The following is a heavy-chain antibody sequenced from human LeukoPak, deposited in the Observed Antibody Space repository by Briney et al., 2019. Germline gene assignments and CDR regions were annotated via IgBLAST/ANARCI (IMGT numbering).Heavy chain of an antibody. CDR2: ISYDGSNK. Sequence: PGGSLRLSCAASGFTFSSYAMHWVRQAPGKGLEWVAVISYDGSNKYYADSVKGRFTISRDNAKNSLYLQMNSLRADDTAVYYCANHLACGSTSCPSFDDWGQGTLVTVSS. D-gene: IGHD2-2*01. CDR3: ANHLACGSTSCPSFDD. J-gene: IGHJ4*02. V-gene: IGHV3-30-3*01. CDR1: GFTFSSYA.